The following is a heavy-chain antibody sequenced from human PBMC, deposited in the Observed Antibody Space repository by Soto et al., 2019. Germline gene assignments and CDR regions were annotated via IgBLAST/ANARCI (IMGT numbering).Heavy chain of an antibody. CDR2: IKSKTDGGTT. V-gene: IGHV3-15*07. J-gene: IGHJ6*02. CDR3: TPSGYSYGYYYYGMDV. Sequence: PGGSLRLSCAASGFTFSNAWMNWVRQAPGKWLEWVGRIKSKTDGGTTDYAAPVKGRFTISRDDSKNTLYLQMNSLKTEDTAVYYCTPSGYSYGYYYYGMDVWGQGTTVTVSS. D-gene: IGHD5-18*01. CDR1: GFTFSNAW.